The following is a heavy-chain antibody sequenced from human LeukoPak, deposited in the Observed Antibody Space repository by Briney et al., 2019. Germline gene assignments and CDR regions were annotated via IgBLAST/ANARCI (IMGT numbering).Heavy chain of an antibody. D-gene: IGHD3-22*01. J-gene: IGHJ4*02. CDR3: ARGRKFLTYYYDSSGYYRRMPFDY. V-gene: IGHV3-7*01. CDR1: GFIFSNYW. Sequence: PGGSLRLSCAASGFIFSNYWMAWVRQAPGEGLEWVANIKEDGSDKNYVDSVKGRFTISRDNAKNSLSLQMNSLRAEDTAVYYCARGRKFLTYYYDSSGYYRRMPFDYWGQGTLVTVSS. CDR2: IKEDGSDK.